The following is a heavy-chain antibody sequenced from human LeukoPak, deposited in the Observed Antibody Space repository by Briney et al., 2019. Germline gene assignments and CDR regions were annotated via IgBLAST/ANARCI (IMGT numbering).Heavy chain of an antibody. CDR2: INPSGGST. J-gene: IGHJ4*02. Sequence: ASVKVSCKASGYTFTSYYMHWVRQAPGQGLEWMGIINPSGGSTSYAQKFQGRVTMTRDMSTSTVYMELSSLRSEDTAVYYCARGRIEYSSSHYYFDYWGQGTLVTVSS. CDR1: GYTFTSYY. CDR3: ARGRIEYSSSHYYFDY. D-gene: IGHD6-6*01. V-gene: IGHV1-46*01.